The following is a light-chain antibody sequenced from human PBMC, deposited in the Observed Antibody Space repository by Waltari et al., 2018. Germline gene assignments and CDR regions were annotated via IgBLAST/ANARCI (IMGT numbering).Light chain of an antibody. CDR2: DFS. CDR1: SRDIGSYNF. Sequence: QSALTQPASVSGSPGQSITISCAGTSRDIGSYNFVSWYQQHPGKSPKLIIYDFSNRPSGVSDRFSSSKSGNTASLTISGLQADDEATYYCNSYTTGSSLTVIFGGGTKLTVL. CDR3: NSYTTGSSLTVI. V-gene: IGLV2-14*01. J-gene: IGLJ2*01.